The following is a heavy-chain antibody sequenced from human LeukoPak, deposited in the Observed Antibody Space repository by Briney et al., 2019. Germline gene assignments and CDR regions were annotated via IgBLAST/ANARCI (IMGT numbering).Heavy chain of an antibody. CDR1: GFTFRTSG. V-gene: IGHV3-23*01. CDR3: AKEYGYTYGEFDY. D-gene: IGHD5-18*01. J-gene: IGHJ4*02. Sequence: PGGSLRLSCAASGFTFRTSGMSWVRQSPGKGLEWVSAISGSGVSTYYADSVKGRFTISRDNSKNTLYLQMNSLRAEDTAGYYCAKEYGYTYGEFDYWGQGTLVTVSS. CDR2: ISGSGVST.